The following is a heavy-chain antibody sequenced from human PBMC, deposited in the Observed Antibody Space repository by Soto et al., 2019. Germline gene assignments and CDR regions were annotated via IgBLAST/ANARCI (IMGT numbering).Heavy chain of an antibody. J-gene: IGHJ4*02. Sequence: PSETLSLTCTVSGGSISSGGYYWSWIRQHPGKGLEWIGYIYYSGSTYYNPSLKSRVTISVDTSKNQFSLKLSSVTAADTAVYYCARGSYSYGYFGSSQALDYWGQGTLVTVSS. V-gene: IGHV4-31*03. CDR2: IYYSGST. CDR1: GGSISSGGYY. CDR3: ARGSYSYGYFGSSQALDY. D-gene: IGHD5-18*01.